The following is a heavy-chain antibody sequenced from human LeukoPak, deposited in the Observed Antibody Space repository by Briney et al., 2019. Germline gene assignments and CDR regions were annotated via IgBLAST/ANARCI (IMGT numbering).Heavy chain of an antibody. D-gene: IGHD3-16*02. Sequence: GGSLRLSCAASGFTFSDYYMSWIRQAPGKGLEWVSYISSSGSTIYYADSVKGRFTISRDNAKNSLYLQMNSLKTEDTAVYYCTTHYDYVWGSYRYRIGLGYWGQGTLVTVSS. CDR1: GFTFSDYY. CDR3: TTHYDYVWGSYRYRIGLGY. J-gene: IGHJ4*02. CDR2: ISSSGSTI. V-gene: IGHV3-11*01.